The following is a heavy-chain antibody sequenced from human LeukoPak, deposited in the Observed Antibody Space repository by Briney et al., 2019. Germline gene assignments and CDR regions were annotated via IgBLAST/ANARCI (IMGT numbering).Heavy chain of an antibody. Sequence: SETLSLTCTVSGGSISSGGYFWSWIRQHPEKDLEWIGYIYYTGSTYYNPSLKSRVAMSLDTSKNQFSLKLSSVTAADTAVYYCARAARGYLYYFDYWGQGTLVTVSS. J-gene: IGHJ4*02. CDR1: GGSISSGGYF. V-gene: IGHV4-31*03. CDR3: ARAARGYLYYFDY. D-gene: IGHD3-22*01. CDR2: IYYTGST.